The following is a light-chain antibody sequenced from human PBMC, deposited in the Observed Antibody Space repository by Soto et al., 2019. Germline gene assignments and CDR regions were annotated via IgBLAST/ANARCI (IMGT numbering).Light chain of an antibody. Sequence: SYELTQPPSVSVAPGHPASIPCGGNNIGRESVHWYQQKPGQAPVLVIYDDSDRPSGIPERFSGSNSGNTATLTISRDEAGDEADNYCQVWDRGSENVFGPGTKVTVL. V-gene: IGLV3-21*02. CDR3: QVWDRGSENV. CDR1: NIGRES. CDR2: DDS. J-gene: IGLJ1*01.